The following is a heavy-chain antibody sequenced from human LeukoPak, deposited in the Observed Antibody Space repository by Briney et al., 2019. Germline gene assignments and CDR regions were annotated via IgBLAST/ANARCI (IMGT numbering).Heavy chain of an antibody. D-gene: IGHD3-10*01. CDR3: ARDLIYAFGELSDPLDY. V-gene: IGHV3-7*01. J-gene: IGHJ4*02. Sequence: GSLRLSCAASGFTFTSYWMSWVRQAPGKGLEWVANIKQDGSEKYYVDSVKGRFTISRDNAKNSLYLQMNSLRAEDTAVYYCARDLIYAFGELSDPLDYWGQGTLVTVSS. CDR1: GFTFTSYW. CDR2: IKQDGSEK.